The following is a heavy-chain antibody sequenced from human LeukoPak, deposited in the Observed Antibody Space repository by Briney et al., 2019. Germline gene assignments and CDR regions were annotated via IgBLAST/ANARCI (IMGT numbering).Heavy chain of an antibody. D-gene: IGHD3-22*01. J-gene: IGHJ4*02. Sequence: ASVKVSCKASGFTFTSSAVQWVRQARGQRLEWIGWIVVGSGNTNYAQKFQERVTITRDMSSSTAYMELSSLRSEDTAVYYCAASPDYYDSSGYSYYFDYWGQGTLVTVSS. CDR1: GFTFTSSA. V-gene: IGHV1-58*01. CDR2: IVVGSGNT. CDR3: AASPDYYDSSGYSYYFDY.